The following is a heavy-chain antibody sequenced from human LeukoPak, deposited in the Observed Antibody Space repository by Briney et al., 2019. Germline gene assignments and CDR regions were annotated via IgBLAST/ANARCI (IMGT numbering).Heavy chain of an antibody. CDR1: GYTFTSYY. V-gene: IGHV1-46*01. CDR2: INPSGGST. CDR3: ARVRGSSWPTYYFDY. Sequence: ASVKASCKASGYTFTSYYMHWVRQAPGQGLEWMGIINPSGGSTSYAQKFQGRVTMTRDTSTSTVYMELSSLRSEDTAVYYCARVRGSSWPTYYFDYWGQGTLVTVSS. J-gene: IGHJ4*02. D-gene: IGHD6-13*01.